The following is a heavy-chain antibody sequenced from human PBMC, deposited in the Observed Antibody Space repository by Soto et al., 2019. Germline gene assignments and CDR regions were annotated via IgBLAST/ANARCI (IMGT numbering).Heavy chain of an antibody. J-gene: IGHJ2*01. D-gene: IGHD3-9*01. Sequence: QVQLQQWGAGPLRPLETLSLTCGVSGGSFSGYYWAWIRQSPGKGLEWIGEIHDRGSINYNPSLKSRVSISVDTSKNHYSLNLRSVTAADTAVYYCARESHDSLTGPPWVWYFDLWGRGTLVTVSS. CDR3: ARESHDSLTGPPWVWYFDL. V-gene: IGHV4-34*01. CDR2: IHDRGSI. CDR1: GGSFSGYY.